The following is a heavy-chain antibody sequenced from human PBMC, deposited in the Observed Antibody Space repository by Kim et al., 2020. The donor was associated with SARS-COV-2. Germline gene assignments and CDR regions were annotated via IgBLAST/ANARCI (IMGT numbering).Heavy chain of an antibody. V-gene: IGHV3-9*01. CDR1: GFTFGDYA. D-gene: IGHD2-2*01. Sequence: GGSLRLSCAASGFTFGDYAMHWVRQAPGKGLEWVSGISWNSGSIGYADSVKGRFTISRDNAKNSLYLQMNSLRAEDTALYYCAKGIVVVPAAIGFFDYWGQGTLVTVSS. J-gene: IGHJ4*02. CDR3: AKGIVVVPAAIGFFDY. CDR2: ISWNSGSI.